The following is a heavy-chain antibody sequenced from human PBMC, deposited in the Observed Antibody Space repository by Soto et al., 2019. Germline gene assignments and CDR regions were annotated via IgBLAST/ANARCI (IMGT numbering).Heavy chain of an antibody. Sequence: QVQLVQSGAEVKKPGASVKVSCKASGYTFTGYYMHWVRQAPGQGLEWMGWINPNSGGTNYAQNFQGWVTMTRDTSISTAYMELSRLRSDDTAVYYCARGLFRLGSSSWFDPWGQGTLVTVSS. V-gene: IGHV1-2*04. CDR3: ARGLFRLGSSSWFDP. CDR2: INPNSGGT. J-gene: IGHJ5*02. D-gene: IGHD2-2*03. CDR1: GYTFTGYY.